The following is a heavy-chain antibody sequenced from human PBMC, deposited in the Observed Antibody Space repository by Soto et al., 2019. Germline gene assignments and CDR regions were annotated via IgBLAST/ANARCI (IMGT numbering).Heavy chain of an antibody. CDR3: ARVVDFDYFQH. V-gene: IGHV3-74*01. J-gene: IGHJ1*01. Sequence: EVQLVESGGGLVQPGGSLRLSCAASGFTISSYWMHWVRQAPGKGLVWVSRVNTDGGSTTYADSVKGRFTSSRDNAKNTLYLQMSSLRAEDTAEYYCARVVDFDYFQHWRQGSLVTVCS. CDR2: VNTDGGST. CDR1: GFTISSYW.